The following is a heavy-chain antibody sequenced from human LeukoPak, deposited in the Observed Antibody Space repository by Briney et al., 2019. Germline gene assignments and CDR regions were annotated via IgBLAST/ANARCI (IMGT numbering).Heavy chain of an antibody. D-gene: IGHD4-17*01. CDR1: GFTFSSYA. CDR3: AKEVVAYGEHAFDA. CDR2: LSRSGENT. V-gene: IGHV3-23*01. Sequence: GGSLRLSCAASGFTFSSYAMSWVHQAPGKGLEWVSALSRSGENTYYADSVKGRFTVSRDNSINTLSPQMSSLRAEDTAVYFCAKEVVAYGEHAFDAWGQGTMVIVSS. J-gene: IGHJ3*01.